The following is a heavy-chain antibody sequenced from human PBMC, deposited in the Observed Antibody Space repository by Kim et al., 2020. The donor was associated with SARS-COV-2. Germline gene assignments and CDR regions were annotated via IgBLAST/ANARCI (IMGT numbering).Heavy chain of an antibody. V-gene: IGHV4-34*01. CDR1: GGSFSGYY. J-gene: IGHJ6*02. CDR2: INHSGST. D-gene: IGHD3-10*01. Sequence: SETLSLTCAVYGGSFSGYYWSWIRQPPGKGLEWIGEINHSGSTNYNPSLKSRVTISVDTSKNQFSLKLSSVTAADTAVYYCARWGRVDYGSGSYYTNYYYYGMDAWGQGTTVTVSS. CDR3: ARWGRVDYGSGSYYTNYYYYGMDA.